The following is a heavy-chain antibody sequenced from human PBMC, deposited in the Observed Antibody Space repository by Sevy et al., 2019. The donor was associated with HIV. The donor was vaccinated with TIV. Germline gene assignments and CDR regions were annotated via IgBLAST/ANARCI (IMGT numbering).Heavy chain of an antibody. CDR2: IYYSGST. J-gene: IGHJ4*02. Sequence: SETLSLTCTVSGGSISSYYWSWIRQPPGKGLEWIGYIYYSGSTNYNPSLKSRVTISVDTSKNQFSLKLSSVTAADTAVYYCASSSSGFFEWFYFDYWGQGTLVTVSS. D-gene: IGHD3-3*01. V-gene: IGHV4-59*13. CDR3: ASSSSGFFEWFYFDY. CDR1: GGSISSYY.